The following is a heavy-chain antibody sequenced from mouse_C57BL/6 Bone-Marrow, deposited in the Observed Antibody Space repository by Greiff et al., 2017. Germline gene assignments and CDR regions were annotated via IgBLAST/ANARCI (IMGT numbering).Heavy chain of an antibody. Sequence: QVKLQQPGAELVRPGTSVKLSCKASGYTFTSYWMNWVKQRPGQGLEWIGVIDPYDSYTNYNQKLKGKDTLTVDTSSSTAYMQLNSLTAEDSAVYYCARWGNWYYFDYWGQGTTLTVSS. D-gene: IGHD2-1*01. CDR1: GYTFTSYW. V-gene: IGHV1-59*01. J-gene: IGHJ2*01. CDR2: IDPYDSYT. CDR3: ARWGNWYYFDY.